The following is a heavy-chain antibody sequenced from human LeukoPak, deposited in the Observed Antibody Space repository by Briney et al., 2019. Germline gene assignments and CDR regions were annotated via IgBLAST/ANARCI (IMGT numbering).Heavy chain of an antibody. Sequence: PSETLSLTCTVSGGSINNFYWSWIRQPPGKGLEWIGYIHYSGSINYNPSLKSRVTVSVDTSKNQFSLELSSVTAADTALYYCARLFASGSYLYLDVWGRGTLVTVSS. CDR3: ARLFASGSYLYLDV. CDR2: IHYSGSI. CDR1: GGSINNFY. J-gene: IGHJ2*01. D-gene: IGHD3-10*01. V-gene: IGHV4-59*08.